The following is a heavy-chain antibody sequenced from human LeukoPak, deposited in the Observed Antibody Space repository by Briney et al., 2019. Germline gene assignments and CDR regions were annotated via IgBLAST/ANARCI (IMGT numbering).Heavy chain of an antibody. Sequence: PGTSLRLSCAASGFTFSTYGMHWVRQAPGKGLEWVAVIWEDGTNIHYADSVKGRFTISRDNSKNTLYLQVNSLRAEDTAVYYCARAGYNSGWYEYWGQGTLVTVSS. CDR3: ARAGYNSGWYEY. V-gene: IGHV3-33*01. D-gene: IGHD6-19*01. J-gene: IGHJ4*02. CDR2: IWEDGTNI. CDR1: GFTFSTYG.